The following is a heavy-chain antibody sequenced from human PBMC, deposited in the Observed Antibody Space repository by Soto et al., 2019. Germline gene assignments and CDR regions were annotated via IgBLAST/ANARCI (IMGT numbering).Heavy chain of an antibody. Sequence: QVHLVESGGGVVQPGRSLRLSCAASGFTFTNYGMHWVRQAPGKGLEWVAVISYNGSKKYHGDSVKGRFSISRDNSKNTVYLQMNSLRAEDTAMYYCAKEWARVGFAFYGLDVWGQGTTVTVSS. J-gene: IGHJ6*02. CDR2: ISYNGSKK. V-gene: IGHV3-30*18. CDR1: GFTFTNYG. CDR3: AKEWARVGFAFYGLDV. D-gene: IGHD3-10*01.